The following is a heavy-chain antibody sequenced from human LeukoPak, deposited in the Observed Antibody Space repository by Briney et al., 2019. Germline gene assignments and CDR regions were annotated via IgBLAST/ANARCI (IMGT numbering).Heavy chain of an antibody. CDR3: ARDGIAARLIAFDI. Sequence: GASVKVSCKASGYTLTGYYMHWVRQVPGQGLEWMGIINPSGGSTSYAQKFQGRVTMTRDTSTSTVYMELSSLRSEDTAVYYCARDGIAARLIAFDIWGQGTMVTVSS. CDR2: INPSGGST. V-gene: IGHV1-46*01. CDR1: GYTLTGYY. D-gene: IGHD6-6*01. J-gene: IGHJ3*02.